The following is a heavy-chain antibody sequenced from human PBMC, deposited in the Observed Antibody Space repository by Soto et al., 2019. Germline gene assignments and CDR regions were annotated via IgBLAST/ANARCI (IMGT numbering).Heavy chain of an antibody. V-gene: IGHV3-23*01. D-gene: IGHD3-9*01. Sequence: PGGSLRLSCAASGFTFSSYAMIWVRQVPGKGLEWVSAISRSGGSTYYADSVKGRFTISRDNSKNTLYLQMNSLRAEDTAVYHCAKDFGHYDILTGYPTFDYWGQGTLVTVSS. CDR1: GFTFSSYA. J-gene: IGHJ4*02. CDR2: ISRSGGST. CDR3: AKDFGHYDILTGYPTFDY.